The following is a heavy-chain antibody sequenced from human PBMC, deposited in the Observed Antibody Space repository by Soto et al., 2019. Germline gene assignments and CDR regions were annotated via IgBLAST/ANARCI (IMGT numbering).Heavy chain of an antibody. Sequence: QVQLLQSGPGLVKPSGTLSLTCAVSGGSVSSTNWWTWVRQSPGKGLEWIGEIYHSGTATYNPSPRGRVTISVKKPNNQFPPEMRYMNAADPAVYYCGTPPPRIELTIPPNPAWGQGTLVAVSS. CDR2: IYHSGTA. CDR3: GTPPPRIELTIPPNPA. V-gene: IGHV4-4*02. J-gene: IGHJ4*02. D-gene: IGHD2-8*01. CDR1: GGSVSSTNW.